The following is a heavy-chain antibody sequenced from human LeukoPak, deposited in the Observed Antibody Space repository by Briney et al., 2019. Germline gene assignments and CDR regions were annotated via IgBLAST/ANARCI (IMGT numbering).Heavy chain of an antibody. CDR2: IYYSGST. V-gene: IGHV4-30-4*01. CDR1: GGSISSGDYY. D-gene: IGHD2-15*01. CDR3: ARGGSLGYCSGGSCPPFDY. Sequence: PSQTLSLTCTVSGGSISSGDYYWSWIRQPPGKGLEWIGYIYYSGSTYYNPSLKSRVTISLDTSKNQFSLRLSSVTAADTAVYYCARGGSLGYCSGGSCPPFDYWGQGTLVTVSS. J-gene: IGHJ4*01.